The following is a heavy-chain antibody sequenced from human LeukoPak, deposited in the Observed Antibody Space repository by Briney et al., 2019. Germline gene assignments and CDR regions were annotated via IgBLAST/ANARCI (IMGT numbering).Heavy chain of an antibody. CDR3: ARDPPVHRFYYYYYGMDV. J-gene: IGHJ6*02. CDR2: IYTSGST. V-gene: IGHV4-4*07. Sequence: SETLSLTCTVSGGSISSYYWSWIRQPAGKGLEWIGRIYTSGSTNYNPSLKSRVTMSVDTSKNQFSLKLSSVTAADTAVYYCARDPPVHRFYYYYYGMDVWGQGTTVTVSS. CDR1: GGSISSYY.